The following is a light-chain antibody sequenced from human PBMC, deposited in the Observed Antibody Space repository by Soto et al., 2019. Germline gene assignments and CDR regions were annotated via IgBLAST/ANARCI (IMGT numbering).Light chain of an antibody. V-gene: IGKV3-20*01. J-gene: IGKJ1*01. CDR1: QSVSSSY. CDR2: GAS. CDR3: QQYGSSPWT. Sequence: EIVLTQSPGTLSLSPGERATLSCRASQSVSSSYLARYQQKPGQAPRPLIYGASSRAIDIPDRFSGSGSGTDFTLTISRLEPEDFAVYYCQQYGSSPWTFAQGTKVEIK.